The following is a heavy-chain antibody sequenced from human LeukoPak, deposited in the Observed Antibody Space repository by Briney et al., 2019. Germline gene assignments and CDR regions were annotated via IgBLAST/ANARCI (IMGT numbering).Heavy chain of an antibody. V-gene: IGHV7-4-1*02. CDR1: GGTFSSYA. Sequence: GASVKVSCKASGGTFSSYAISWVRQAPGQGLEWMGWINTNTGNPTYAQGFTGRFVFSLDTSVSTAYLQISSLKAEDTAVYYCARDLTMTVVAIGYWGQGTLVTVSS. D-gene: IGHD3-22*01. CDR2: INTNTGNP. J-gene: IGHJ4*02. CDR3: ARDLTMTVVAIGY.